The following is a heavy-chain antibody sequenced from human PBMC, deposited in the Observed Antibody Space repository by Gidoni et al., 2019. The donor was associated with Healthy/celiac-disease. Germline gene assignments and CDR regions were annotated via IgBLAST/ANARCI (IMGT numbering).Heavy chain of an antibody. Sequence: EVQLVESGGGLVKPGGSLRLSCAASGFTFSSYSMNWVRQAPGKGLEWVSSISSSSSYIYYADSVKGRFTISRDNAKNSLYLQMNSLRAEDTAVYYCARDRGSYPGWFDPWGQGTLVTVSS. J-gene: IGHJ5*02. V-gene: IGHV3-21*01. CDR3: ARDRGSYPGWFDP. D-gene: IGHD1-26*01. CDR1: GFTFSSYS. CDR2: ISSSSSYI.